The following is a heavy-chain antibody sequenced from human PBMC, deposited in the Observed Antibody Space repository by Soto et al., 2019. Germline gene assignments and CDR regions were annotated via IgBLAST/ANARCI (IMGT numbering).Heavy chain of an antibody. Sequence: XGSLILSCAAAGFTYSMSAMSWVRQAPGKGLEWVSTTGLNGRTTYYADSVKGRFTVSRDNSKNTLHLQMNSLRAEDTAVYYCATVHSTSRSFDYWGQGTLVTVSS. V-gene: IGHV3-23*01. J-gene: IGHJ4*02. D-gene: IGHD2-2*01. CDR3: ATVHSTSRSFDY. CDR2: TGLNGRTT. CDR1: GFTYSMSA.